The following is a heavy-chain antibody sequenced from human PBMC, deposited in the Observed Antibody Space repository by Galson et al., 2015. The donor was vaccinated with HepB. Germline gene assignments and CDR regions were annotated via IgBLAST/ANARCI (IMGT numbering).Heavy chain of an antibody. D-gene: IGHD3-22*01. CDR2: INTNTGNP. Sequence: SVKVSCKASGYTFTSYAVNWVRQAPGQGLEWMGWINTNTGNPTYAQGFTGRFVFSLDTSVSTAYLQITSLKAEDTAVYYCARYGNSSGYHRFDSWGQGTLVTVSS. CDR1: GYTFTSYA. J-gene: IGHJ4*02. V-gene: IGHV7-4-1*02. CDR3: ARYGNSSGYHRFDS.